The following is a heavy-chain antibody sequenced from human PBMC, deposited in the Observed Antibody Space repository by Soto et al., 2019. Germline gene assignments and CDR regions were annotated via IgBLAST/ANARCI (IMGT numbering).Heavy chain of an antibody. V-gene: IGHV3-66*01. CDR2: IYSGVST. CDR3: ARGLYSGWHYFDY. J-gene: IGHJ4*02. D-gene: IGHD5-12*01. CDR1: GFTVSSNY. Sequence: PGGSLRLSCAASGFTVSSNYMSWVRQAPGKGLEWVSVIYSGVSTYYADSVKGRFTISRDNSKNTLYLQMNSLRAEDTAVYYCARGLYSGWHYFDYWGQGTLVTVSS.